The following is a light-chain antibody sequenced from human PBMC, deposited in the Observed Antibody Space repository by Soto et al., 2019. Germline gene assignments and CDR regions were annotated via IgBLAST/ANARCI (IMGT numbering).Light chain of an antibody. CDR3: QQYESYPYT. CDR2: AAS. CDR1: QGISSY. V-gene: IGKV1-8*01. J-gene: IGKJ2*01. Sequence: AIRMPQSPSSLSASTGDRVTITCRASQGISSYLAWYQQKPGKASKLLIYAASTLQSGVASRFSRSGSGTDFTLPVSCLQSEDFATYYCQQYESYPYTFGQWTKLEIK.